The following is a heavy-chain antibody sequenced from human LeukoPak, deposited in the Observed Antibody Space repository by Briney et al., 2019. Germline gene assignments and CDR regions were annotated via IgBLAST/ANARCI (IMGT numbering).Heavy chain of an antibody. J-gene: IGHJ4*02. CDR3: AKDTEAVAGTVDY. V-gene: IGHV3-23*01. Sequence: GGSLRLSCSASGFTFSSYVMSWVRRAPGMGLEWVSAISGSGGSTYYAESVKGRFTISRDNSKNTLYLQMNSLRAEDTAVYYCAKDTEAVAGTVDYWGQGTLVTVSS. D-gene: IGHD6-19*01. CDR1: GFTFSSYV. CDR2: ISGSGGST.